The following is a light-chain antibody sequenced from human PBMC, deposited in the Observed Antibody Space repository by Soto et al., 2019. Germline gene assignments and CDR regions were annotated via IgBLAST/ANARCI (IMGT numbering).Light chain of an antibody. CDR1: SSDAGGYAY. V-gene: IGLV2-14*03. J-gene: IGLJ1*01. CDR3: SSYSISTAYL. CDR2: DVS. Sequence: SVLTLPASVSGSPGQSITISCTGTSSDAGGYAYVSWYQLHPGKAPKLMVFDVSNRPSGVSYRFSGAKSSNTASLTISGLQAEDEADYFCSSYSISTAYLFGTGTKVTVL.